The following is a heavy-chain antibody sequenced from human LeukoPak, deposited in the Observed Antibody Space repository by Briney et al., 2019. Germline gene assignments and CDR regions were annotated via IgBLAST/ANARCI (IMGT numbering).Heavy chain of an antibody. D-gene: IGHD6-13*01. Sequence: ASVKVSCKASGYTFTNYDIHWVRQAPGQRLEWMGWINAGNGNTRSSQKLQGRVTITTDTSANTAYMEPSSLISEDTAIYFCARVGTSGWYGDSWGQGTQVIVSS. V-gene: IGHV1-3*01. CDR2: INAGNGNT. CDR3: ARVGTSGWYGDS. J-gene: IGHJ4*02. CDR1: GYTFTNYD.